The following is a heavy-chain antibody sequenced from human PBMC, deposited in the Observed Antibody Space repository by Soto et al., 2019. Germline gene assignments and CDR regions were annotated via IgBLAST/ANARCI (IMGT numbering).Heavy chain of an antibody. CDR3: AKNGQPPYYYYGMDV. Sequence: QGQLVQSGPEAKKPGASVKVSCKASGYTFSRYGISWVRQAPGQGLEWMGWISGYNGDTKYAQKVQGRVTMTIDTSTYTAYMELRSLTSDDTAIYYCAKNGQPPYYYYGMDVWGQETTVTVSS. D-gene: IGHD2-8*01. CDR2: ISGYNGDT. CDR1: GYTFSRYG. V-gene: IGHV1-18*01. J-gene: IGHJ6*02.